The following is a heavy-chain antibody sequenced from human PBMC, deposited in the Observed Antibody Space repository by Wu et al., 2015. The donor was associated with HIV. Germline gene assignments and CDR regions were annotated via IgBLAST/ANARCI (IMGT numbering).Heavy chain of an antibody. J-gene: IGHJ4*02. CDR1: GYTFTSYG. D-gene: IGHD3-16*01. Sequence: QVQLVQSGAEVKKPGASVKVSCEASGYTFTSYGISWVRQAPGQGLEWMGWISTYNGNRIYTQKFQGRVTMTTDTSTNTAYMELRSLTSDDTAIYYCARDQGPGRGKGLDYWGRDRLSRLL. V-gene: IGHV1-18*01. CDR2: ISTYNGNR. CDR3: ARDQGPGRGKGLDY.